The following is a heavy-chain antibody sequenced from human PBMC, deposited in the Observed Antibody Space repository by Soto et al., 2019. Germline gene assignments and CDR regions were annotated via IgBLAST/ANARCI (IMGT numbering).Heavy chain of an antibody. CDR3: VRDRVAAAGIRYYHYGMDV. CDR2: INSDVRSA. D-gene: IGHD6-13*01. Sequence: EVQVVESGGGLVQPGGSLRLSCAASGFTFSSYWMHWVRQAPGKGLVWVSRINSDVRSASYADSVKGRFTISRDNAKNTVYLQMTSLRAEDTAVYYCVRDRVAAAGIRYYHYGMDVWGQGTTVTVSS. V-gene: IGHV3-74*01. J-gene: IGHJ6*02. CDR1: GFTFSSYW.